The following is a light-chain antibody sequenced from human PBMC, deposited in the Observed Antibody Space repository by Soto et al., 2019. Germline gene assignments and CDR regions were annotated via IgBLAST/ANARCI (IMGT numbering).Light chain of an antibody. V-gene: IGLV2-14*01. CDR1: SSDVGGYNY. CDR2: DVS. Sequence: QSVLTQPASGYGSPGQSITISCTGTSSDVGGYNYVSWYQQHPGKAPKLMIYDVSNRPSGVSNRFSGSKSGNTASLTISGLQAEDEADYYCSSYTSSSTLLYVFGTGTKVTV. J-gene: IGLJ1*01. CDR3: SSYTSSSTLLYV.